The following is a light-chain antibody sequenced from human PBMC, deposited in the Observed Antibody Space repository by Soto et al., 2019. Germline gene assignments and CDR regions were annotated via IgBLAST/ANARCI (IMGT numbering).Light chain of an antibody. CDR2: GAS. Sequence: EIVLTQSPGTLSLSPGERATLSCRASQSVSNNYLAWYQPKPGQAPRLLIYGASNRATGIPDRFSGSGSGTDFTLTISSLEPEDFAVYYCQQRSNWPPSTFGQGTRLEIK. CDR3: QQRSNWPPST. V-gene: IGKV3D-20*02. CDR1: QSVSNNY. J-gene: IGKJ5*01.